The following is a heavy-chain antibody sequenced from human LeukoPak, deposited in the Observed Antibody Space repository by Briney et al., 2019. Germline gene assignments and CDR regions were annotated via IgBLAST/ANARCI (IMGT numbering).Heavy chain of an antibody. V-gene: IGHV1-69*04. D-gene: IGHD5-18*01. J-gene: IGHJ4*02. CDR3: ARDLKADTAMVNYFDY. Sequence: SVKVSCKASGGTFGSYAISWVRQAPGQGLEWMGRIIPILGIANYAQKFQGRVTITADKSTSTAYMELSSLRSEDTAVYYCARDLKADTAMVNYFDYWGQGTLVTVSS. CDR2: IIPILGIA. CDR1: GGTFGSYA.